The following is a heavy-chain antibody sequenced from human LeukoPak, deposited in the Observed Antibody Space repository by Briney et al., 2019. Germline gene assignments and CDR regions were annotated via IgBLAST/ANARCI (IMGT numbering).Heavy chain of an antibody. D-gene: IGHD5-24*01. Sequence: PVKVSCKASGGTFSSYAISWVRQAPGQGLEWMGRIIPIFGTANYAQKFQGRVTITTDESTSTAYMELSSLRSEDTAVYYCARVAVGDGYNFFDYWGQGTLVTVSS. V-gene: IGHV1-69*05. CDR3: ARVAVGDGYNFFDY. CDR2: IIPIFGTA. J-gene: IGHJ4*02. CDR1: GGTFSSYA.